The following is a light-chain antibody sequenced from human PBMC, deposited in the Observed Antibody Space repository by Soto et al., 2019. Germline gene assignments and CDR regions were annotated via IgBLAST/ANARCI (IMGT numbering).Light chain of an antibody. J-gene: IGKJ1*01. CDR2: KAS. CDR3: QQYNSYSPVT. V-gene: IGKV1-5*03. Sequence: DIQMTQSPSTLSASVGDRVTITCRASQSISSWLAWYQQKPGKAPKLLIYKASSLESGVPSRFSGSGSGTEFPLTISSLQPDDFAPYYCQQYNSYSPVTFGQGTKVEIK. CDR1: QSISSW.